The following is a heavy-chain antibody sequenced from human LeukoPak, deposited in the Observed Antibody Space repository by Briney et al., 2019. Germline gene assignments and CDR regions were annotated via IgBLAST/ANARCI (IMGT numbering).Heavy chain of an antibody. Sequence: ASVKVSCKASGYTFTSYDINWVRQAPGQGLEWMGWINPNSGGTNYAQKFQGRVTMTRDTSISTAYMELSRLRSDDTAVYYCARGAPGRQWLVPRVWFDPWGQGTLVTVSS. CDR3: ARGAPGRQWLVPRVWFDP. CDR2: INPNSGGT. V-gene: IGHV1-2*02. D-gene: IGHD6-19*01. J-gene: IGHJ5*02. CDR1: GYTFTSYD.